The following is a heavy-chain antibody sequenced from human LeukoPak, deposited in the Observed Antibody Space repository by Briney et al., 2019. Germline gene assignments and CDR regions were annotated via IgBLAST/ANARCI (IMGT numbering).Heavy chain of an antibody. D-gene: IGHD6-19*01. J-gene: IGHJ4*02. CDR2: INPNSGGT. V-gene: IGHV1-2*02. CDR3: ARDKGVPEGQWLVGGFLVY. Sequence: GASVKVSCKASGYTFTGYYMHWVRQAPGQGLEWMGWINPNSGGTNYAQKFQGRVTMTRDTSISTAYMELSRPRSDDTAVYYCARDKGVPEGQWLVGGFLVYWGQGTLVTVSS. CDR1: GYTFTGYY.